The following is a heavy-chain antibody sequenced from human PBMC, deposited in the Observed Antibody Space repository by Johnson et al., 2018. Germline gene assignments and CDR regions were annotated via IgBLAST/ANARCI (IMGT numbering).Heavy chain of an antibody. V-gene: IGHV3-30*03. CDR1: GFTFSAYG. CDR3: ARILYDSSGYYYVGAFDI. J-gene: IGHJ3*02. D-gene: IGHD3-22*01. Sequence: VQLVESGGGVVQPGRSLRLSCAASGFTFSAYGIHWVRQAPGKGLEWVAVISYDGSNKYFADSVKGRFTISRDNSKNTLYLQMNSLRAEDTAVYYCARILYDSSGYYYVGAFDIWGQGTMVTVSS. CDR2: ISYDGSNK.